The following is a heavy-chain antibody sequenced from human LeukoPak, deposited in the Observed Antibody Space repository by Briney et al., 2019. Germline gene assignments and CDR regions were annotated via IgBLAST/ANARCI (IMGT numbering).Heavy chain of an antibody. CDR2: ISAYKGNT. J-gene: IGHJ6*03. V-gene: IGHV1-18*01. Sequence: ASVKVSCKASGYTFTNYGISWVRQAPGQGLEWMGWISAYKGNTNYAQKFQGRVTMTADTSTNTTYMELTSLRSDDTAVYYCARETSQKGAHYMDVWGKGTTITISS. CDR3: ARETSQKGAHYMDV. CDR1: GYTFTNYG. D-gene: IGHD3-16*01.